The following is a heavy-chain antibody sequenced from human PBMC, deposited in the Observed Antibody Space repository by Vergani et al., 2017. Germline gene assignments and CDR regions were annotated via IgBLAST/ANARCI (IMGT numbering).Heavy chain of an antibody. Sequence: QVQLVQSGAEVKKPGSSVKVSCKASGGTFSSYAISWVRQAPGQGLEWMGGIIPIVGTANYAQKYQGRVTITADKSTSTAYMVRSRLRSEDTAVYYGASGDSSSSKTLGGLDYWGQGTLVTVSS. V-gene: IGHV1-69*06. CDR3: ASGDSSSSKTLGGLDY. CDR2: IIPIVGTA. J-gene: IGHJ4*02. D-gene: IGHD6-6*01. CDR1: GGTFSSYA.